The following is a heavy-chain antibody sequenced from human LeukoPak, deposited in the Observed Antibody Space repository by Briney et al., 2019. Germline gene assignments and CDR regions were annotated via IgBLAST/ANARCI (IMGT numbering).Heavy chain of an antibody. V-gene: IGHV4-59*08. D-gene: IGHD3-22*01. CDR3: ARSVYYDSSGYYLEYWYFDL. Sequence: SETLSLTCTVSGGSISGYYWSWSRQPPGKGVEWIGNLYYMRGAWYKSSLKSRVTTSVDTSRNEFSLKLSSVTAADTAVYYCARSVYYDSSGYYLEYWYFDLWGRGTLVTVSS. CDR1: GGSISGYY. J-gene: IGHJ2*01. CDR2: LYYMRGA.